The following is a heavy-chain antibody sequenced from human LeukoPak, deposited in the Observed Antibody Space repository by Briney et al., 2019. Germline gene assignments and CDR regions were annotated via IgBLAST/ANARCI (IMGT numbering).Heavy chain of an antibody. Sequence: PSETLSLTCTVSGGSISSYYWSWIRQPAGKGLEWIGRIYTSGSTNYNPSLKSRVTMSVDTSKNQFSLKLSSVTAADTAVYYCARDGDRSHYYYYMDVWGKGTTVTISS. V-gene: IGHV4-4*07. CDR3: ARDGDRSHYYYYMDV. CDR1: GGSISSYY. D-gene: IGHD4-17*01. CDR2: IYTSGST. J-gene: IGHJ6*03.